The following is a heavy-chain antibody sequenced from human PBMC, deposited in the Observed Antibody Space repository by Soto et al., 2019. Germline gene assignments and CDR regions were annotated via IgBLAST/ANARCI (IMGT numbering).Heavy chain of an antibody. CDR2: INSDGSST. CDR3: ARDYMVRGGDSNWFDP. V-gene: IGHV3-74*01. J-gene: IGHJ5*02. CDR1: GFTFSSSW. D-gene: IGHD3-10*01. Sequence: EVQLVESGGGLVQPGGSLRLSCAASGFTFSSSWMHWVRQAPGKGLVWVSRINSDGSSTRYVDSVQGRFTISRDNAKNTLYLQMNSLRAEDTAVYYCARDYMVRGGDSNWFDPWGQGTLVTVSS.